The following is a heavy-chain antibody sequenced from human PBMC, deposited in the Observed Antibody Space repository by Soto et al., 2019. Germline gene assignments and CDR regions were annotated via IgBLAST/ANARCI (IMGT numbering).Heavy chain of an antibody. V-gene: IGHV1-8*01. CDR3: AGGLVDFWSGYYTFDY. CDR2: MNPNSGNT. CDR1: GYTFTSYD. Sequence: QVQLVQSGAEVKKPGASVKVSCKASGYTFTSYDINWVRQATGQGLEWMGWMNPNSGNTGYAQKYQGRVTMTRNTSISTAYMELSSLRSEDTAVYYCAGGLVDFWSGYYTFDYWGQGTLVTVSS. D-gene: IGHD3-3*01. J-gene: IGHJ4*02.